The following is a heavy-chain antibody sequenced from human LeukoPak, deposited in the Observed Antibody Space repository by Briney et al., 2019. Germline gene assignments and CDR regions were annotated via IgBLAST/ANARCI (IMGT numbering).Heavy chain of an antibody. J-gene: IGHJ4*02. CDR1: GFTFSNAW. D-gene: IGHD3-16*01. Sequence: AGGSLRLSCAASGFTFSNAWMSWVRQAPGKGLEWVGRIKSKTDGGTTDYAAPVKGRFTISRDDSKNTLYLQMNSLKTEDTAVYYCTTSGRYETPPSFDYWGQGTLVTVSS. CDR3: TTSGRYETPPSFDY. CDR2: IKSKTDGGTT. V-gene: IGHV3-15*01.